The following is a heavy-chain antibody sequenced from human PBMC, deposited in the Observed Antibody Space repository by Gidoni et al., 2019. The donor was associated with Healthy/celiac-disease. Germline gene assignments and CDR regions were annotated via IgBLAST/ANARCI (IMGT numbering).Heavy chain of an antibody. CDR1: GGSFSGYY. CDR2: INHSGRT. D-gene: IGHD3-16*01. CDR3: ARVGGLGGYYYYGMDV. V-gene: IGHV4-34*01. Sequence: QVQLQQWGAGLLKPSESLSLTCAVYGGSFSGYYWNWIRQPPGKGLEWIGEINHSGRTNYTPSLKSRVTISLDTSKFQFSRNLSSVTAADTAVYYCARVGGLGGYYYYGMDVWGHGTTVTVSS. J-gene: IGHJ6*02.